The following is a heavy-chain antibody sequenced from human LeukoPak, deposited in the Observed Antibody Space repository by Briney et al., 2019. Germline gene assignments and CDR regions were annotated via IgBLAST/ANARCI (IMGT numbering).Heavy chain of an antibody. Sequence: SETLSLTCAVYGGSFSGYYWSWIRQPPGKGLEWIGEINHSGSTNYNPSLKSRVTISVDTSKNQFSLKLSSVTAADTAVYYCARAVTTGGPSDYWGQGTLVTVSS. CDR3: ARAVTTGGPSDY. CDR1: GGSFSGYY. CDR2: INHSGST. V-gene: IGHV4-34*01. D-gene: IGHD4-17*01. J-gene: IGHJ4*02.